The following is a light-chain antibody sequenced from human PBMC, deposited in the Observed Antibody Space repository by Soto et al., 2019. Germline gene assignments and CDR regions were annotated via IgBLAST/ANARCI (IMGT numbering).Light chain of an antibody. V-gene: IGKV3-11*01. CDR1: QSVSSY. CDR3: QQRTNWAIT. CDR2: DAS. Sequence: IVLTQSPATLSLSPWEIATLSCRASQSVSSYLAWYQQKPGQAPRLLIYDASNRATGIPARFSGSGSGTDFTLTISSLEPEDFAVYYCQQRTNWAITFGQGTRLEIK. J-gene: IGKJ5*01.